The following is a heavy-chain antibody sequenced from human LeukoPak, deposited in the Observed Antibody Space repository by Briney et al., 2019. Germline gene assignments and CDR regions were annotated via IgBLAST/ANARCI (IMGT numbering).Heavy chain of an antibody. V-gene: IGHV3-30*19. J-gene: IGHJ3*02. Sequence: GGSLRLSCVTSGLTFRMYAFHWVRQAPGKGLEWVAVISYDGSNKYYADSVKGRFTISRDNSKNTLYLQMNSLRAEDTAVYYCASLPSPYSSSWYRSSYPDAFDIWGQGTMVTVSS. CDR2: ISYDGSNK. CDR3: ASLPSPYSSSWYRSSYPDAFDI. CDR1: GLTFRMYA. D-gene: IGHD6-13*01.